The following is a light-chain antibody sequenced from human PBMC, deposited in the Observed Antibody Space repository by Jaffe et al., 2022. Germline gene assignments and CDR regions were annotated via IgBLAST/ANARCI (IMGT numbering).Light chain of an antibody. V-gene: IGKV3-20*01. CDR3: QQYATSPRT. CDR1: QSFSSNY. Sequence: EIVLTQSPGTLSLSPGERVTLSCRASQSFSSNYLAWYQQRPGQSPRLLIYATSTRATGIPDRFRGSGSGTDFTLTISRLEPEDFAVYYCQQYATSPRTFGQGTKVEIK. CDR2: ATS. J-gene: IGKJ1*01.